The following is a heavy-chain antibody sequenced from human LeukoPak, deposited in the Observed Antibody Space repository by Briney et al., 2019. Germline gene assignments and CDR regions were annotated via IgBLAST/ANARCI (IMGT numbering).Heavy chain of an antibody. CDR3: ARDRGDYDSSGYYGYFDY. D-gene: IGHD3-22*01. CDR1: GGSIRSHY. V-gene: IGHV4-59*11. J-gene: IGHJ4*02. Sequence: PSETLSLTCTVSGGSIRSHYWSWIRQPPGKGLEWIGYIYYSGSTNYNPSLKSRVTISVDTSKNQFSLKLSSVTAADTAVYYCARDRGDYDSSGYYGYFDYWGQGALVTVSS. CDR2: IYYSGST.